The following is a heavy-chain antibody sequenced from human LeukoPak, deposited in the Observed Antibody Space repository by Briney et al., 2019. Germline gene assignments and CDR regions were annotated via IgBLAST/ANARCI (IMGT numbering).Heavy chain of an antibody. CDR3: VRQFAS. V-gene: IGHV3-48*01. Sequence: PGGSLRLSCAASGFTFADHIMNWVRQLPGKRLEWVAYVSGSGSTVYYADSVKGRFTVSRDNGKSSLCLQMNSLRVEDTALYYCVRQFASWGQGTLVTVSS. CDR1: GFTFADHI. CDR2: VSGSGSTV. J-gene: IGHJ4*02.